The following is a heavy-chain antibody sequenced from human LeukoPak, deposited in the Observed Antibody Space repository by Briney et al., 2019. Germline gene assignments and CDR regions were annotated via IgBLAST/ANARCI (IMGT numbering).Heavy chain of an antibody. J-gene: IGHJ4*02. CDR1: GGSISSGSYY. V-gene: IGHV4-61*02. D-gene: IGHD3-22*01. CDR2: IYTSGST. Sequence: PSETLSLTCTVSGGSISSGSYYWSWIRQPAGKGLEWIGRIYTSGSTNYNPSLKSRVTISVDTSKNQLSLKLSSVAAADTAVYYCARSFDYYDSSAYNFDSWGQGTLVTVSS. CDR3: ARSFDYYDSSAYNFDS.